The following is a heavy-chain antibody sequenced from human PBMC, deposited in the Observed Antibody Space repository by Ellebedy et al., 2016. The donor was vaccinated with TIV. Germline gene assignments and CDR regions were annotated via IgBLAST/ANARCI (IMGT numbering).Heavy chain of an antibody. CDR2: ITTRGSRT. CDR3: AKDGFSGSDGLDI. D-gene: IGHD2/OR15-2a*01. V-gene: IGHV3-NL1*01. J-gene: IGHJ3*02. CDR1: GFTFSWEY. Sequence: GESLKISXVASGFTFSWEYMHWVRQAPGKGPEWVSLITTRGSRTYYADSVKGRFTISRDHSKNTVYLQMNSLRAEDTAVYYCAKDGFSGSDGLDIWGQGTMVTVSS.